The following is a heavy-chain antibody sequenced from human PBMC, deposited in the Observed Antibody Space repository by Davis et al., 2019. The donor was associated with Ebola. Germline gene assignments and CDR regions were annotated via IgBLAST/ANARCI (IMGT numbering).Heavy chain of an antibody. CDR1: GYSFTSFW. V-gene: IGHV5-51*01. J-gene: IGHJ3*01. D-gene: IGHD2-21*01. Sequence: GESLKISCKGSGYSFTSFWIGWVRQMPERGLEWMAIIYPGDSDTRYSPSFQGQVTISADTSTSTTYLQWSSLRASDTAIYYCARRLAIRNDAFDVWGQGTMVTVSS. CDR2: IYPGDSDT. CDR3: ARRLAIRNDAFDV.